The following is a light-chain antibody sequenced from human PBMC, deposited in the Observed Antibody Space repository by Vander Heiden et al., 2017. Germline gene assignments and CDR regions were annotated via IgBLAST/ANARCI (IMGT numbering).Light chain of an antibody. Sequence: EIVLTQYPGTLSLSPGERATLSCRASQSVSSSYLAWYQQKPGQAPSLLIYGASSRATAIPDRFSGSGSATGFTLTISRLEPEDFAVYFCQQYGSSPTFGQGTKVEIK. CDR1: QSVSSSY. J-gene: IGKJ1*01. CDR2: GAS. V-gene: IGKV3-20*01. CDR3: QQYGSSPT.